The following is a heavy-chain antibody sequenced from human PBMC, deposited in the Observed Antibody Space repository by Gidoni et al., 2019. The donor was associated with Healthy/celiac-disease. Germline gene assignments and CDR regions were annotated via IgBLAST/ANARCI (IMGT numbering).Heavy chain of an antibody. J-gene: IGHJ4*02. V-gene: IGHV3-11*06. CDR2: ISSSSSYT. CDR3: ARDWNYGGNSEPYYFDY. CDR1: GFTFSDYY. D-gene: IGHD1-7*01. Sequence: QVQLVESGGGLVKPGGSLRLSCAASGFTFSDYYMSWIRQAPGKGRGWVSYISSSSSYTNYADSVKGRFTISRDNAKNSLYLQMNSLRAEDTAVYYCARDWNYGGNSEPYYFDYWGQGTLVTVSS.